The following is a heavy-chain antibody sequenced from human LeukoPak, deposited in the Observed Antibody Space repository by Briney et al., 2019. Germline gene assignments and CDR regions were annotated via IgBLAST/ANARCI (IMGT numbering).Heavy chain of an antibody. V-gene: IGHV4-59*08. D-gene: IGHD6-19*01. Sequence: SETLSLTCTVSGGSISSYYWSWFRQPPGKGLEWIAYINYSGSTNYNPSLKSRVTISVDTSKNQFSLKLTSVTAADAAVYYCARQTAVAAGYYFDYWGPGTLVTVSS. CDR3: ARQTAVAAGYYFDY. CDR2: INYSGST. CDR1: GGSISSYY. J-gene: IGHJ4*02.